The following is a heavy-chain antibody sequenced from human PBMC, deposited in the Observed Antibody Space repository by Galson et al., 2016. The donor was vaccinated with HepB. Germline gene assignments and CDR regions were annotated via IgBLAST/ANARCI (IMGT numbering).Heavy chain of an antibody. D-gene: IGHD1-1*01. V-gene: IGHV3-13*01. J-gene: IGHJ2*01. Sequence: SLRLSCAASGFTFSRSDMHWVRQAAGKGLEWVSAIGTGGDTYYPGSVKDRFTISRENARNSLYLQMNSLTVGDTAVYYCVREGLRRNWDDWYLDLWGRGALVTVSP. CDR1: GFTFSRSD. CDR3: VREGLRRNWDDWYLDL. CDR2: IGTGGDT.